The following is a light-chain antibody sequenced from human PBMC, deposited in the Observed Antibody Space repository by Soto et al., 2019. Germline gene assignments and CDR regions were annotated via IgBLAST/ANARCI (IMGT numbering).Light chain of an antibody. CDR2: QSS. V-gene: IGKV1-5*03. J-gene: IGKJ4*01. Sequence: DIQMTQSPSTLSASVGDRVTITCRASQGISKWLAWYQQKPGKAPELLIYQSSDLQSGVPSRFSGSGSATEFSLTINGLQPDDFANYYCQQYNDYPLTFGGGTKVEIK. CDR3: QQYNDYPLT. CDR1: QGISKW.